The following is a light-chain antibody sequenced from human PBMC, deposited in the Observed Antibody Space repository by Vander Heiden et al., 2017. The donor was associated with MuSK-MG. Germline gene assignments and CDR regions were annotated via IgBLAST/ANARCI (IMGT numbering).Light chain of an antibody. J-gene: IGKJ3*01. V-gene: IGKV1-39*01. CDR1: QSIRSS. Sequence: DIQMIQSPSSLSASPGDRVTIACRASQSIRSSLNWYQQKPGKAPKLLIYEVSSLESGVPSRFSGSGSGTDFTLTITSLQPEDFATYYCQQSYSTPLTFGHGTKVDIK. CDR2: EVS. CDR3: QQSYSTPLT.